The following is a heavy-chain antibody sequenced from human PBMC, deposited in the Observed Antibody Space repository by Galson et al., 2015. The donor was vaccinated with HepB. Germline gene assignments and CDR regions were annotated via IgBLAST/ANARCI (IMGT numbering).Heavy chain of an antibody. CDR2: IYNNGST. Sequence: ETLSLTCTVSGGSISSYYWTWIRQPPGKGLEWIGYIYNNGSTKYNPSLRSRVTMSVDTSKNQFSLRLTSVTTADTAVYYCARAPNYDILTALGSRAFDIWGQGTMVTVSS. CDR3: ARAPNYDILTALGSRAFDI. CDR1: GGSISSYY. D-gene: IGHD3-9*01. V-gene: IGHV4-59*01. J-gene: IGHJ3*02.